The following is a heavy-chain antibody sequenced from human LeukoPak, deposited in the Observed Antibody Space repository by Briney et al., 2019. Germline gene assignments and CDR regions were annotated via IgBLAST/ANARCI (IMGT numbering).Heavy chain of an antibody. CDR2: IYYSGST. J-gene: IGHJ4*02. Sequence: TSETLSLTCTVSGGSIRSYYWSWIRQPPGKGLEWIGYIYYSGSTNYNPSLKSRVTISLDTSKNQISLKLSSVTAADTAVYYCARDRLRGVIIEPFEYWGQGTLVTVSS. CDR3: ARDRLRGVIIEPFEY. CDR1: GGSIRSYY. V-gene: IGHV4-59*01. D-gene: IGHD3-10*01.